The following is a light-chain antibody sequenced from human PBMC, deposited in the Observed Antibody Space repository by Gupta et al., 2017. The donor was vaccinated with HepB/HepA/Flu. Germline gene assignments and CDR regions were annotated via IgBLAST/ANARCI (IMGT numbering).Light chain of an antibody. V-gene: IGLV2-23*02. CDR1: SSDVGTYKF. CDR2: EVS. Sequence: QSALTQPASVSGSPGQSITISCPGTSSDVGTYKFVSWYQQYPGKAPKFMMYEVSKRPSGVSDRFSGSKSGNTASLTISGLRAEDEADDYCCSYAGNNTLIFGGGTKLSVL. CDR3: CSYAGNNTLI. J-gene: IGLJ2*01.